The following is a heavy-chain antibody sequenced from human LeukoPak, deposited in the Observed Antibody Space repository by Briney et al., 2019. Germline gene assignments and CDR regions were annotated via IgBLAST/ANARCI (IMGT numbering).Heavy chain of an antibody. J-gene: IGHJ4*02. CDR3: ARGATLTYYYDSSGLYSFDY. D-gene: IGHD3-22*01. Sequence: VASVKVSCKASEYNFRSYYIHWVRQAPGQGLEWVGWINPKTGATKYAQNFQGRVAMTRDRPITTVYMEVSGLRFDDTAVYYCARGATLTYYYDSSGLYSFDYWGQGTQVTVSS. CDR2: INPKTGAT. V-gene: IGHV1-2*02. CDR1: EYNFRSYY.